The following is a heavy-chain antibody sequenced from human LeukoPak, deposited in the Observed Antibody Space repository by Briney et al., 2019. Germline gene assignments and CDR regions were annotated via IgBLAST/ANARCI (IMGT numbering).Heavy chain of an antibody. CDR1: GGSISSGGYY. CDR2: IYYSGST. V-gene: IGHV4-31*03. CDR3: ARDRYTVVSWYFDL. Sequence: SQTLSLTCTVSGGSISSGGYYWSWIRQHPGKGLEWIGYIYYSGSTYYNPSLKSRVTISVDTSKNQFSLKLSSVTAADTAVYYCARDRYTVVSWYFDLWGRGTLVTVST. D-gene: IGHD4-23*01. J-gene: IGHJ2*01.